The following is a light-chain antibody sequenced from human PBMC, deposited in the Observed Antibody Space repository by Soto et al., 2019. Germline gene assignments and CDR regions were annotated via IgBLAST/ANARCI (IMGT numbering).Light chain of an antibody. Sequence: EIVLTQTPAALSWFPGERATLACRASQRISNYLAWYQLRPGQAPRLLVYHASSRATGIPARFSGSRPGTDFTLSISSLEPEDLAVYYCQQRSSWPITFGQGTRLEIK. CDR1: QRISNY. V-gene: IGKV3-11*01. CDR3: QQRSSWPIT. CDR2: HAS. J-gene: IGKJ5*01.